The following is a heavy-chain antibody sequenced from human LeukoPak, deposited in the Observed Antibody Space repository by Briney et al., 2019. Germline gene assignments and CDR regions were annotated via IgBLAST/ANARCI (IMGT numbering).Heavy chain of an antibody. CDR2: IKSKTDGGTT. V-gene: IGHV3-15*01. J-gene: IGHJ6*03. CDR1: GFTFSNAW. CDR3: TTVERYYYYYYMDV. D-gene: IGHD5-24*01. Sequence: PGGSLRLSCAASGFTFSNAWMSWVRQAPGKGLEWVGRIKSKTDGGTTDYAAPVKGRFTISRDDSKNTLYLQMNSLKTEDTAVYYCTTVERYYYYYYMDVWGNGTTVTVSS.